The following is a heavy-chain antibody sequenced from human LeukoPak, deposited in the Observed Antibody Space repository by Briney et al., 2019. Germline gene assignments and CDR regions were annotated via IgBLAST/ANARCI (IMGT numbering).Heavy chain of an antibody. CDR3: ARGTLRDYYDSSGYYYYDY. CDR2: MNPNSGNT. D-gene: IGHD3-22*01. CDR1: GYTFTSYD. V-gene: IGHV1-8*01. J-gene: IGHJ4*02. Sequence: VASVKVSCKASGYTFTSYDINWVRQATGQGLEWMGWMNPNSGNTGYAQKFQGRVTMSRNTSISTAYMELSSLRSEDTAVYYCARGTLRDYYDSSGYYYYDYWGQGTLVTVSS.